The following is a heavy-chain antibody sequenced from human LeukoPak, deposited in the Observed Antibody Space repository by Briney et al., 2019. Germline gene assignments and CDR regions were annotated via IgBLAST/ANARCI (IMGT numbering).Heavy chain of an antibody. V-gene: IGHV1-69*05. CDR1: GGTFSSYA. J-gene: IGHJ3*02. Sequence: SVKVSCKASGGTFSSYAISWVRQAPGQGLEWMGRIIPTFGTANYAQKFQGRVTITTDESTSTAYMELSSLRSEDTAVYYCARANRDGYKRGAFDIWGQGTMVTVSS. D-gene: IGHD5-24*01. CDR2: IIPTFGTA. CDR3: ARANRDGYKRGAFDI.